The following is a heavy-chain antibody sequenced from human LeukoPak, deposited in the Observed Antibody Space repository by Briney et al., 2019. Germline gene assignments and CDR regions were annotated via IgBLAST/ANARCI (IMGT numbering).Heavy chain of an antibody. J-gene: IGHJ3*02. CDR1: GFTFSSYG. V-gene: IGHV3-30*02. Sequence: TGGSLRLSCAASGFTFSSYGMHWVRQAPGKGLEWVAFIRYDGSNKYYADSVKGRFTISRDNSKNTLYLQMNSLRAEDTAVYYCATGGYCSSTSCPRAFDIWGQGTMVTVSS. CDR3: ATGGYCSSTSCPRAFDI. D-gene: IGHD2-2*03. CDR2: IRYDGSNK.